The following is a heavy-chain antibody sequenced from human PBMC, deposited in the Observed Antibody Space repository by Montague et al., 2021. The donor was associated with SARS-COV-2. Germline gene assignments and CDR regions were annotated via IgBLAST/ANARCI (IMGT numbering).Heavy chain of an antibody. CDR3: ARDVPHYYGSESYPNYYGMDV. Sequence: SLRLSCAASGFTVSSNYMSWVRQAPGKGLEWVSVIYSGGSTYYADSVKGRFTISRDNSKNTLYLQMNSLRAEDTAVCYCARDVPHYYGSESYPNYYGMDVWGQGTTVTVSS. CDR1: GFTVSSNY. J-gene: IGHJ6*02. CDR2: IYSGGST. D-gene: IGHD3-10*01. V-gene: IGHV3-66*01.